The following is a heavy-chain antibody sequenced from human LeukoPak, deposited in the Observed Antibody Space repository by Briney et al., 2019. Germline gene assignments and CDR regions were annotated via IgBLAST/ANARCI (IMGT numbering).Heavy chain of an antibody. J-gene: IGHJ3*02. Sequence: ASVKVSCKASGYTFTGYYMHWVRRAPGQGLEWMGWINPNSGGTNYAQKFQGRVTMTRDTSISTAYMELSRLRSDDTAVYYCAREGAAAASTAFDIWGQGTMVTVSS. D-gene: IGHD6-13*01. CDR1: GYTFTGYY. CDR2: INPNSGGT. CDR3: AREGAAAASTAFDI. V-gene: IGHV1-2*02.